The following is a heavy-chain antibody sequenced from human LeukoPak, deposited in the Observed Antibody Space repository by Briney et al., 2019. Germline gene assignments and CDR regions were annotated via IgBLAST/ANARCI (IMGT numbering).Heavy chain of an antibody. D-gene: IGHD5-18*01. V-gene: IGHV4-31*03. CDR3: ARDPSYGDYYGMDV. CDR2: IYYSGST. Sequence: PSETLSLTCTVSGGSISSGGYYWSWIRQHPGKGLEWIGYIYYSGSTYYNPSLKSRVTISVDTSKNQFSLKLSSVTAADTAVYYCARDPSYGDYYGMDVWGQGTTVTVSS. CDR1: GGSISSGGYY. J-gene: IGHJ6*02.